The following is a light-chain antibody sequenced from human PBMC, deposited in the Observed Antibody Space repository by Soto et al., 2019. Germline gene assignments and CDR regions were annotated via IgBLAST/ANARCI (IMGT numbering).Light chain of an antibody. CDR3: GSYTSSSTVV. J-gene: IGLJ2*01. Sequence: QSALTQPASVSGSPGQSITISCTGTSSDVGGYNYVCWYQQHPGKAPKLIIHDVSNRPSGVSHRFSGSKSGNTASLSISGLQAEDEADYYCGSYTSSSTVVFGGGTKLTVL. CDR2: DVS. V-gene: IGLV2-14*01. CDR1: SSDVGGYNY.